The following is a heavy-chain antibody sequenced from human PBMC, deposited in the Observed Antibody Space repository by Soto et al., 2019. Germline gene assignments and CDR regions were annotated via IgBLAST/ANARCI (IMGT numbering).Heavy chain of an antibody. CDR3: ARDRGLIAARLPGPYGMDV. J-gene: IGHJ6*02. CDR1: GFTFSSYG. CDR2: IWYDGSNK. D-gene: IGHD6-6*01. Sequence: QVQLVESGGGVVQPGRSLRLSCAASGFTFSSYGMHWVRQAPGKGLEWVAVIWYDGSNKYYADSVKGRFTISRDNSKNTLYLQMNSLRAEDTAVYYCARDRGLIAARLPGPYGMDVWGQGTTVTVSS. V-gene: IGHV3-33*01.